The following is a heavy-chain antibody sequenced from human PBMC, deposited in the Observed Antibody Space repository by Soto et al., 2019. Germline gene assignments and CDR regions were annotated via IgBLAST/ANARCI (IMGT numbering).Heavy chain of an antibody. V-gene: IGHV3-74*03. Sequence: GGSLRLSCAASGFTFSNYWMHWVRQAPGKGLVWVSHINSDGGDTTYADSVKGRFTISRDNSKSTLYLQMNSLRAEDTALYYCAKGRSYYYYGVDVWGQGTTVTVSS. CDR2: INSDGGDT. CDR1: GFTFSNYW. CDR3: AKGRSYYYYGVDV. J-gene: IGHJ6*02.